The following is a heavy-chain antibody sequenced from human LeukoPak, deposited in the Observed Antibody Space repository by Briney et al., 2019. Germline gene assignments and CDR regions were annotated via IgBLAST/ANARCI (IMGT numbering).Heavy chain of an antibody. Sequence: SETLSLTCTVSGGSISSSSYYWGWIHQPPGKGLEWIGSIYYSGSTYYNPSLKSRVTISVDTSKNQFSLKLSSVTAADTAVYYCARLFQLLIDYWGQGTLVTVSS. CDR3: ARLFQLLIDY. CDR2: IYYSGST. CDR1: GGSISSSSYY. V-gene: IGHV4-39*01. J-gene: IGHJ4*02. D-gene: IGHD2-2*01.